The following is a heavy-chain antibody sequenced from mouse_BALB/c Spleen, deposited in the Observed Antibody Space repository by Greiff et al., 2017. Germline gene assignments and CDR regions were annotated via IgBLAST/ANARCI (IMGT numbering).Heavy chain of an antibody. D-gene: IGHD2-4*01. V-gene: IGHV5-4*02. J-gene: IGHJ3*01. CDR2: ISDGGSYT. CDR1: GFTFSDYY. CDR3: ARDVIYYDYDGGFAY. Sequence: EVKLMESGGGLVKPGGSLKLSCAASGFTFSDYYMYWVRQTPEKRLEWVATISDGGSYTYYPDSVKGRFTISRDNAKNNLYLQMSSLKSEDTAMYYCARDVIYYDYDGGFAYWGQGTLVTVSA.